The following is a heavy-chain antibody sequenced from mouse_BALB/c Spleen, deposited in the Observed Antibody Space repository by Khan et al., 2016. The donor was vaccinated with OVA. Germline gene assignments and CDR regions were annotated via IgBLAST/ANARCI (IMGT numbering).Heavy chain of an antibody. V-gene: IGHV2-3*01. CDR1: GFSLTSYG. CDR3: AKDREYYAVDY. Sequence: QVQLKESGPGLVAPSQSLSITCTVSGFSLTSYGVSWVRQPPGKGLEWLGVIWGDGNTNFHSALRSRLSISKDNSKSQVFLMLNSVQTDDTATYYCAKDREYYAVDYWGQGTSVTVSS. J-gene: IGHJ4*01. CDR2: IWGDGNT.